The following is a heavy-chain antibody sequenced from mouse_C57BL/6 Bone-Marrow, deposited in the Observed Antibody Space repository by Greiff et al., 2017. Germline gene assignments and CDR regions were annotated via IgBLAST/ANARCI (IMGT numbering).Heavy chain of an antibody. J-gene: IGHJ1*03. CDR3: ARHTHRYFDV. Sequence: EVTLQESGGDLVKPGGSLKLSCAASGFTFSSYCMSWVRQTPDKRLGWVATISSGGTYTYYPDSVKGRFTISRDNAKNTLYLQMSSLKSEDTAMYYCARHTHRYFDVWGTGTTVTVSS. V-gene: IGHV5-6*01. CDR1: GFTFSSYC. CDR2: ISSGGTYT.